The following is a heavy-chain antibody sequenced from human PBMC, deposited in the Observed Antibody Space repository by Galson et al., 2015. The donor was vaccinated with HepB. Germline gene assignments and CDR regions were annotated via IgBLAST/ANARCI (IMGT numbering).Heavy chain of an antibody. D-gene: IGHD2-15*01. CDR3: ARGGFVVVVAGTQNNWFDP. Sequence: SVKVSCKASGYTFSTYSITWVRQAPGQGLEWMGWISPYNGDTTYARKFQGRVTLTTDISTSIAYMELRSLRSDDTAVYYCARGGFVVVVAGTQNNWFDPWGQGTLVSVSS. CDR1: GYTFSTYS. J-gene: IGHJ5*02. V-gene: IGHV1-18*01. CDR2: ISPYNGDT.